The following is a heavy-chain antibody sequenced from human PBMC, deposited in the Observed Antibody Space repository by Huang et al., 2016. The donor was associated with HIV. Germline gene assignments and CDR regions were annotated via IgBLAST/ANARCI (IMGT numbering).Heavy chain of an antibody. V-gene: IGHV3-30*18. CDR1: GFTFSSDS. CDR2: RSNDGSEK. J-gene: IGHJ4*02. Sequence: QVQLVESGGGVVQPGRSLSLSCAASGFTFSSDSMNWFRQAPGKGLDWVAIRSNDGSEKYYAYSVKGRFTISRDNSKNTLYLQMNSLRVEDTTVYYCAKGTYDSSGRHSGFDYWGQGTLVTVSS. CDR3: AKGTYDSSGRHSGFDY. D-gene: IGHD3-22*01.